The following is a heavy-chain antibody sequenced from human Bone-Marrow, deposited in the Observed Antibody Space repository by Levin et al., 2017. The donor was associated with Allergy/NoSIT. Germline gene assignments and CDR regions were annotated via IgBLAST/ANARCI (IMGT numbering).Heavy chain of an antibody. Sequence: GESLKISCAASGFSFSNYYMNWVRQAPGKGLEWVSSIASTSSYIYYADSVQGRFTISRDNAKNSLYLQMNSLRVEDTAVYYCARGLHDYGDPGKLDFWGQGTLVTVSS. J-gene: IGHJ4*02. D-gene: IGHD4-17*01. CDR1: GFSFSNYY. CDR2: IASTSSYI. CDR3: ARGLHDYGDPGKLDF. V-gene: IGHV3-21*06.